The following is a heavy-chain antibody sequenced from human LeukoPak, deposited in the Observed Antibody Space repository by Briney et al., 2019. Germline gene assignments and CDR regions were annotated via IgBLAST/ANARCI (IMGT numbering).Heavy chain of an antibody. CDR3: ARGLGYGGNSDWFDP. CDR1: GGSFSGYY. V-gene: IGHV4-34*01. CDR2: INHSGST. D-gene: IGHD4-23*01. J-gene: IGHJ5*02. Sequence: SETLSLTCAVYGGSFSGYYWSWLRQPPGKGLEWIGEINHSGSTNYNPSLKSRVTISVDTSKNQFSLKLTSVTAADTAVYYCARGLGYGGNSDWFDPWGQGTLVTVSS.